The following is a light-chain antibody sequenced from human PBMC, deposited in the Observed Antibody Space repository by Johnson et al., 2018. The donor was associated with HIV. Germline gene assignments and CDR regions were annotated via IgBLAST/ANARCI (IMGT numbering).Light chain of an antibody. CDR3: GTWDSSLSANV. J-gene: IGLJ1*01. CDR1: NSHIGNNY. Sequence: QSVLTQPPSVSAAPGQKVTISCSGSNSHIGNNYVSWYQQLPGTAPKLLIYDNNKRPSGIPDRFSGSKSGTSATLGIAGLQTGDEADYYCGTWDSSLSANVFGTGTKVTVL. V-gene: IGLV1-51*01. CDR2: DNN.